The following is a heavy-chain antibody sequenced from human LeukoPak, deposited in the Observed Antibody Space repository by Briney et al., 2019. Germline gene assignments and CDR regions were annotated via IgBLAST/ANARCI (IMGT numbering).Heavy chain of an antibody. CDR1: GGSISSSSYY. Sequence: SETLSLTCTVSGGSISSSSYYWGWLRQPPGKGLEWIGSIYYSGSTYYNPSLKSRATISVDTSNNQFSLKLSSVTAAETAVYYCARDEGSSWYVDWFDLWGQGTLVTVSS. V-gene: IGHV4-39*07. CDR2: IYYSGST. CDR3: ARDEGSSWYVDWFDL. D-gene: IGHD6-13*01. J-gene: IGHJ5*02.